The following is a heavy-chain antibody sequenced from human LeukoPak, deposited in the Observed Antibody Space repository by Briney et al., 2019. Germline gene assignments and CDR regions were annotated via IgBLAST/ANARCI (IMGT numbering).Heavy chain of an antibody. CDR1: GGSISSSSYY. CDR3: AAAFDY. V-gene: IGHV4-39*01. CDR2: TYYGGNT. J-gene: IGHJ4*02. Sequence: SETLSLTCTVSGGSISSSSYYWGWIRQPPGKGLEWIGNTYYGGNTYYNPCLKSRVTISVDTSKNQFSLELNSVTAADTAVYYCAAAFDYWGQGTLVTVSS. D-gene: IGHD6-25*01.